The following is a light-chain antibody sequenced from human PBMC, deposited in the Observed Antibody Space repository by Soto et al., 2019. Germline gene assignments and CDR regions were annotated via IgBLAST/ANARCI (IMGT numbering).Light chain of an antibody. CDR3: QQYGTSRWT. V-gene: IGKV3-20*01. CDR1: QSVSGTY. CDR2: GAS. J-gene: IGKJ1*01. Sequence: EIVLTQSPGTLSLSPGERATLSCRASQSVSGTYLAWYQQKPGQAPRLLIYGASSRATGIPDRFSGSGSGTDFTLTISRLEAEDFAVYYCQQYGTSRWTFGQGTKVEIK.